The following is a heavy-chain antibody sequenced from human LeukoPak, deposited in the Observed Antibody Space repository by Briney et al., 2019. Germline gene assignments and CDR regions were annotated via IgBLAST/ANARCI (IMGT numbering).Heavy chain of an antibody. CDR3: ASSPRDYYYYGMDV. V-gene: IGHV1-24*01. CDR1: GYTLTELS. CDR2: FDPEDGET. J-gene: IGHJ6*02. Sequence: GASVKVSCKVSGYTLTELSMHWVRQAHGKGLEWMGGFDPEDGETIYAQKFQGRVTMTEDTSTDTAYMELSSLRSEDTAVYYCASSPRDYYYYGMDVWGQGTTVTVSS.